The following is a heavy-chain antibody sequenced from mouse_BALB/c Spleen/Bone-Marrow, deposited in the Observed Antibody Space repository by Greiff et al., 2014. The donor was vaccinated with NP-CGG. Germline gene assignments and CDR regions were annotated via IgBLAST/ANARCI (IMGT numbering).Heavy chain of an antibody. CDR3: ARWAFDAWFAY. Sequence: QVQLQQPGAELMKPGASVKVSCKATGYTFSSYWIEWVKQRPGHGLEWIGEILPGSGNTNYNGKFKGKATFTADTSSNTAYMQLSSLTSEDSAVYYCARWAFDAWFAYWGQGTLVTVSA. J-gene: IGHJ3*01. V-gene: IGHV1-9*01. CDR2: ILPGSGNT. D-gene: IGHD3-1*01. CDR1: GYTFSSYW.